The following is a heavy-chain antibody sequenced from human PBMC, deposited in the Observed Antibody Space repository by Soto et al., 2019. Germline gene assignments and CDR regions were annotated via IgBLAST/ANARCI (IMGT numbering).Heavy chain of an antibody. CDR1: GGSINSYY. CDR3: ARGYSSNWCRVDY. Sequence: QVQLQESGPGLVKPSETLSLTCTVSGGSINSYYWNWIRQPPGKGLEFLGYVDYSGSTNYNPSLRRRLTFTLNTSKTQFSLKLNSVTAADAAVYYCARGYSSNWCRVDYWGQGIMVTVSS. V-gene: IGHV4-59*01. D-gene: IGHD6-13*01. J-gene: IGHJ4*02. CDR2: VDYSGST.